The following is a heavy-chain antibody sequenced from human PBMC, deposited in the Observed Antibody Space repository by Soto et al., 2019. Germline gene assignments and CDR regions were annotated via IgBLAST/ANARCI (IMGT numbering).Heavy chain of an antibody. CDR2: IIPIFGTA. V-gene: IGHV1-69*13. Sequence: SVKVSCKTSGGTFSSYAISWVRQAPGQGLEWMGGIIPIFGTANYAQKFQGRVTITADESTSTAYMELSSLRSEDTAVYYCATVSGSLVVDFDYWGQGTLVTVSS. D-gene: IGHD1-26*01. CDR1: GGTFSSYA. CDR3: ATVSGSLVVDFDY. J-gene: IGHJ4*02.